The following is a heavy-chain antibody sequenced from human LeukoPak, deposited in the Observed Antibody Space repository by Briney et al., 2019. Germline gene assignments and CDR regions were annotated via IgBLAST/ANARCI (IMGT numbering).Heavy chain of an antibody. V-gene: IGHV4-34*01. CDR1: GGSFSGYY. D-gene: IGHD1-26*01. J-gene: IGHJ6*03. CDR2: INHSGST. Sequence: SETLSLTCAVYGGSFSGYYWSWIRQRPGKGLEWIGEINHSGSTNYNPSLKSRVTISVDTSKNQFSLKLSSGTAADTAVYYCAREEWELGYYMDFWGKGTAVTISS. CDR3: AREEWELGYYMDF.